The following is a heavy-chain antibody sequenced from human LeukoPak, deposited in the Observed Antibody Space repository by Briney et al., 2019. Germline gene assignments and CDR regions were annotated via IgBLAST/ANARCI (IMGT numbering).Heavy chain of an antibody. CDR3: ARGPGDFDASDI. J-gene: IGHJ3*02. CDR1: GFTFTSYW. Sequence: PGGSLRLSCEASGFTFTSYWMSWVRQAPGKGPEWVAHIKENGNEQYYADSVKGRFTISRDNVKQSLGLQMTSLRGEDTAVYYCARGPGDFDASDIWGQGTMVTVSS. CDR2: IKENGNEQ. V-gene: IGHV3-7*01. D-gene: IGHD1-14*01.